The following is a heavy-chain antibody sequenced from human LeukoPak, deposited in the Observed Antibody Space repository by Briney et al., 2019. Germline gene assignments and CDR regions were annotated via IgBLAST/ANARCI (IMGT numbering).Heavy chain of an antibody. D-gene: IGHD3-9*01. CDR2: ISSSGSTI. CDR3: ARFDWIQGDAFDI. CDR1: GFTFSSYE. Sequence: PGGSLRLSCAASGFTFSSYEMNWVRQAPGKGLEWVSYISSSGSTIYYADSVKGRFTISRDNAKNSLYLQMNSLRAEDMAVYYCARFDWIQGDAFDIWGQGTMVTVSS. V-gene: IGHV3-48*03. J-gene: IGHJ3*02.